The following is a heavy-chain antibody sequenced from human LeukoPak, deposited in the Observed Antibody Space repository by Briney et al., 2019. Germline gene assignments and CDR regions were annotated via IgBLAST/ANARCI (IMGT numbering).Heavy chain of an antibody. D-gene: IGHD6-19*01. CDR2: IRYDGSNK. CDR1: GFTFSSYG. CDR3: ARPRTPIAVAGYDAFDI. V-gene: IGHV3-30*02. J-gene: IGHJ3*02. Sequence: GGSLRLSCAASGFTFSSYGMHWVRQAPGKGLEWVAFIRYDGSNKYYATSVKGRFTISRDNSKNTLYLQMNSLRAEDTAVYYCARPRTPIAVAGYDAFDIWGQGTMVTVSS.